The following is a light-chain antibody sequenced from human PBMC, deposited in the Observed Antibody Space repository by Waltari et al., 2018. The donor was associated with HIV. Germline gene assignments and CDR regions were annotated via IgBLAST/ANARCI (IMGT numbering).Light chain of an antibody. V-gene: IGLV1-40*01. CDR2: GNS. CDR3: QSYDSSLSGHVV. J-gene: IGLJ2*01. CDR1: SSNIGAGYD. Sequence: QSVLTQPPSVSGAPGQRVTISCTGSSSNIGAGYDVHWYQQLPGTAPKLLIYGNSNRPWWVPDRFSGSKSGTSASLAITGLQAEDEADYYCQSYDSSLSGHVVFGGGTKLTVL.